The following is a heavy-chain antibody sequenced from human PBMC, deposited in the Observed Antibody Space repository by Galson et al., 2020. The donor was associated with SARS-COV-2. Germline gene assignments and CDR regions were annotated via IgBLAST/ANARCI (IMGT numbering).Heavy chain of an antibody. D-gene: IGHD3-3*02. Sequence: ETSETLSLTCTVSGASISSGDYYWSWIRQPPGRGLEWIGYIYYRGSTYYNPSLKSRVTMSVDTSKNQFSLKLSPVTAADTAVYYCARVPRDRIFGVVRSGMDVWGQGTTVTVSS. CDR3: ARVPRDRIFGVVRSGMDV. J-gene: IGHJ6*02. CDR1: GASISSGDYY. V-gene: IGHV4-30-4*01. CDR2: IYYRGST.